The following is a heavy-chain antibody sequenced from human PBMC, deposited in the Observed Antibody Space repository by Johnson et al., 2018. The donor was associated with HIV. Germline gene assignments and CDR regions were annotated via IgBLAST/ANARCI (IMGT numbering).Heavy chain of an antibody. CDR1: GFTFSSHA. Sequence: QVQLVESGGGVVQPGRSLRLSCAASGFTFSSHAMHWVRQAPGKGLEWVTFISYDGSNKYYADSVRGRFTISRDNSKNTLYLQMNSLRTEDTAVDYCAREGEGYSSSWYDAFDIWGQGTMVTVSS. CDR3: AREGEGYSSSWYDAFDI. D-gene: IGHD6-13*01. J-gene: IGHJ3*02. V-gene: IGHV3-30*04. CDR2: ISYDGSNK.